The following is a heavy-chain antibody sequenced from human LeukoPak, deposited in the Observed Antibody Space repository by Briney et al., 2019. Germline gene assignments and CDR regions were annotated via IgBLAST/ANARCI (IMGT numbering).Heavy chain of an antibody. CDR1: GGSISSYY. CDR2: IYTSGST. J-gene: IGHJ4*02. CDR3: ARGGELLNY. D-gene: IGHD1-7*01. V-gene: IGHV4-4*08. Sequence: SETLSLTCSVSGGSISSYYWSWIRQPPGKGLEWLGRIYTSGSTNYSPSLKNRVTISLDTSKNQFSLRLSSVTAADTAVYYCARGGELLNYLGQGTLVTVSS.